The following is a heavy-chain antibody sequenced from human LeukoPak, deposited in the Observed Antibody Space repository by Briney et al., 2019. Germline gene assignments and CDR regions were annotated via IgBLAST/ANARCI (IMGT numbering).Heavy chain of an antibody. D-gene: IGHD3-16*02. CDR1: GYTFTNYG. J-gene: IGHJ5*02. Sequence: ASVKVSCKASGYTFTNYGLSWVRQAPGQRLEWLGWISAYNGTTNYAPNLEGRVILTTDTSTSTAYMYLRSLRSDDTAVYYCARDNLFYDFVWGRSRYFPASWGQGTLVTVSS. CDR2: ISAYNGTT. CDR3: ARDNLFYDFVWGRSRYFPAS. V-gene: IGHV1-18*01.